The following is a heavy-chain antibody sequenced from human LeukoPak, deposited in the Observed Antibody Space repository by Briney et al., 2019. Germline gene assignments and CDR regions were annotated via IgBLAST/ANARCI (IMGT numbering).Heavy chain of an antibody. D-gene: IGHD5-12*01. Sequence: GGSLRLSCAASGFSFSNFAMSWVRQAPGKGLEWVSLIIGSSGDTFYADSVKGRFTISRDNSKNRLYLQMNSLRAEDTALYYCAKGAYDYIEMGYFDYWGQGTLVTLSS. V-gene: IGHV3-23*01. CDR2: IIGSSGDT. J-gene: IGHJ4*02. CDR1: GFSFSNFA. CDR3: AKGAYDYIEMGYFDY.